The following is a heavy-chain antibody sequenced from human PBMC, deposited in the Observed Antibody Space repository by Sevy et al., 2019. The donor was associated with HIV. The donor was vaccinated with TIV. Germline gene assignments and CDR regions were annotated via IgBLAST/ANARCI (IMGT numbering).Heavy chain of an antibody. CDR3: ARDSMDYYDSSGFYYYYGMDV. J-gene: IGHJ6*02. Sequence: GGSLRLSCAASGFTFSSYSINWVRQAPGKGLEWVSYISSSSSTIYYADSVKGRFTISRDNAKNSLYLQMNSLRDEDTAVYYCARDSMDYYDSSGFYYYYGMDVWGQGTTVTVSS. CDR1: GFTFSSYS. V-gene: IGHV3-48*02. CDR2: ISSSSSTI. D-gene: IGHD3-22*01.